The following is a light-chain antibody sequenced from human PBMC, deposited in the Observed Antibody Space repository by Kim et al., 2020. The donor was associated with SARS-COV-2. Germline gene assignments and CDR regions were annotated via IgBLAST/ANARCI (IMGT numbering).Light chain of an antibody. J-gene: IGLJ3*02. V-gene: IGLV1-44*01. CDR3: AVWDDSLKQGV. CDR2: SNN. CDR1: SSNIGSNN. Sequence: ELTQPPSASGTPGQRVTISCSGSSSNIGSNNVVWYQQLPGASPNLLIYSNNQRPSGIPDRFSGSRSGTSASLAISGLQSGDEADYYCAVWDDSLKQGVFGGGTQLTVL.